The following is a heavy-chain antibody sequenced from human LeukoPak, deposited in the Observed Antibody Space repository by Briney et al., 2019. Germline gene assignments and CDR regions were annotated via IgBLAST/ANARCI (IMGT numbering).Heavy chain of an antibody. J-gene: IGHJ4*02. V-gene: IGHV3-53*01. D-gene: IGHD3-10*01. CDR1: GFTFSNNY. Sequence: GGSLRLSCAASGFTFSNNYMTWVRQAPGKGLEWVSVIYSGGSTFYADSVKGRFTISRDNSKNTVDLQMNSLRAEDTAIYYRARGHEALGYWGQGTLVTVSS. CDR3: ARGHEALGY. CDR2: IYSGGST.